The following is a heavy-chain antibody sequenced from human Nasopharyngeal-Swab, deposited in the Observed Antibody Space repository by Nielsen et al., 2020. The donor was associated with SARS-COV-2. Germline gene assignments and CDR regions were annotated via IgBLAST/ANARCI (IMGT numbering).Heavy chain of an antibody. D-gene: IGHD3-3*01. CDR1: GFTFSSYD. V-gene: IGHV3-23*01. CDR2: ISAFGGST. CDR3: ARHSSITIFGVAYGMDV. J-gene: IGHJ6*02. Sequence: GESLKISCAASGFTFSSYDMTWVRQAPGKGLEWVSTISAFGGSTNYADSVKGRFTISRDNAKNSLYLQMNSLRAENTAVYYCARHSSITIFGVAYGMDVWGQGTTVTVSS.